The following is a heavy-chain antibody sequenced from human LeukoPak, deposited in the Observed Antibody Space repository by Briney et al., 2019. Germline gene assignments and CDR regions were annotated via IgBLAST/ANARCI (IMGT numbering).Heavy chain of an antibody. Sequence: PGRSLRLSCAASGLTFSSYAMHWVRQAPGKGLEWVAVISYDGSNKYYADSVKGRFTISRDNSKNTLYLQMNSLRAEDTAVYYCARLFMSSSCFDYWGQGTLVTVSS. CDR2: ISYDGSNK. J-gene: IGHJ4*02. CDR3: ARLFMSSSCFDY. D-gene: IGHD6-13*01. CDR1: GLTFSSYA. V-gene: IGHV3-30-3*01.